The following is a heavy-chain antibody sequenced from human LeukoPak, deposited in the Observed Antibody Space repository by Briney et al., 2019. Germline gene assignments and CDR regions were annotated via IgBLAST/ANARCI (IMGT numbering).Heavy chain of an antibody. J-gene: IGHJ6*02. D-gene: IGHD6-13*01. V-gene: IGHV3-64D*06. Sequence: GGSLRLSCSASGFTFSSYAMHWVRQAPGKGLEYVSAISGNGGSTYYADSVKGRFTISRDNSKNTLYLQMSSLRAEDTAVYYCVKWAYSSSWYFSSYYYYYGMDVWGQGTTVTVSS. CDR3: VKWAYSSSWYFSSYYYYYGMDV. CDR2: ISGNGGST. CDR1: GFTFSSYA.